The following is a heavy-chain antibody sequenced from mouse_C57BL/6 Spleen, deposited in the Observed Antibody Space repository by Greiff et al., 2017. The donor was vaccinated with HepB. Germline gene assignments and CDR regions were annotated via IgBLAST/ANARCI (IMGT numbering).Heavy chain of an antibody. CDR3: APYGYGGAWFAY. V-gene: IGHV1-50*01. CDR1: GYTFTSYW. D-gene: IGHD2-2*01. Sequence: QVQLQQPGAELVKPGASVKLSCKASGYTFTSYWMQWVKQRPGQGLEWIGEIDPSDSYTNYNQKFKGKATLTVDKSSSTAYMQLSSLTSEDSAVYYCAPYGYGGAWFAYWGQGTLVTVSA. CDR2: IDPSDSYT. J-gene: IGHJ3*01.